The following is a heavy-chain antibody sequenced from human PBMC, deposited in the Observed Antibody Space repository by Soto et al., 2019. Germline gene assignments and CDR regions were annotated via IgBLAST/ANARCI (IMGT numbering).Heavy chain of an antibody. V-gene: IGHV3-11*06. D-gene: IGHD3-22*01. Sequence: GGSLRLSCAASGFPFSDYYMSWIRQAPGEGLEWISYISSSAYTIYADSVKGRFTISRDNAKNSLFLQMTSLRVEDTAVYYCARNFDSGGYYSGCWGKRTLVRVAS. J-gene: IGHJ4*02. CDR1: GFPFSDYY. CDR3: ARNFDSGGYYSGC. CDR2: ISSSAYT.